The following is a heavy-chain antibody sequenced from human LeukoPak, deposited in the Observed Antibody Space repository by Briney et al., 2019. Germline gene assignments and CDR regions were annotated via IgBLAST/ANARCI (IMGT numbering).Heavy chain of an antibody. CDR3: ARSFRGYSQGYYYYAMDV. J-gene: IGHJ6*02. CDR2: MYHSGST. D-gene: IGHD5-18*01. V-gene: IGHV4-59*01. CDR1: GGSISSYF. Sequence: SETLSLTCTVSGGSISSYFWSWIRQSPGKGLEWIGLMYHSGSTNYNPSLKSRVIMSQDTSTNQFSLQVNSVTAADSAVYYCARSFRGYSQGYYYYAMDVWGQGTTVTVFS.